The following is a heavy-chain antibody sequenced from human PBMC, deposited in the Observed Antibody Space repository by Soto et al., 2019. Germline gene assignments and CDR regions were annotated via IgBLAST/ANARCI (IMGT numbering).Heavy chain of an antibody. J-gene: IGHJ4*02. Sequence: EVQLLESGGGLVQPGGSLRLSCAASGFTFSNCAMRWVRQAPGKGLEWVSGISGSGGRTFYADSVKGRFAISRDNSKNTLNLQMNSLRVEDTAVYYCAKKYCSSTSCYGGFGYWGQGTLVTVSS. CDR3: AKKYCSSTSCYGGFGY. CDR2: ISGSGGRT. V-gene: IGHV3-23*01. D-gene: IGHD2-2*01. CDR1: GFTFSNCA.